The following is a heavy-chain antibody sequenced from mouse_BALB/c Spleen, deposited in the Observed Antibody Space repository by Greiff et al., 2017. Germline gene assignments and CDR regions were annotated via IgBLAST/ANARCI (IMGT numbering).Heavy chain of an antibody. J-gene: IGHJ2*01. V-gene: IGHV5-17*02. CDR1: GFTFSSFG. CDR2: ISSGSSTI. D-gene: IGHD2-14*01. Sequence: EVKVVESGGGLVQPGGSRKLSCAASGFTFSSFGMHWVRQAPEKGLEWVAYISSGSSTIYYIDTVKGRFTISRDNPKNTLFLQMTSLRSEDTAMYYCARSHRYDGLDYWGQGTTLTVSA. CDR3: ARSHRYDGLDY.